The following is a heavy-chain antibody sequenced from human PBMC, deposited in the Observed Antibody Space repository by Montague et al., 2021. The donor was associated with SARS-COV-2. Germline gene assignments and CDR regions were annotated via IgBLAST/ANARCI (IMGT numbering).Heavy chain of an antibody. D-gene: IGHD2-15*01. Sequence: SETLSLTCTVSGGSISNYYWSWIRQPAGKGLEWIGRIYSGGSTNYKPSLKSRISMSVDTSKNQFSLKLSSVTAADTAIYYCARDYSHCSGGSCVFDYWGQGTLATVSS. V-gene: IGHV4-4*07. CDR2: IYSGGST. CDR3: ARDYSHCSGGSCVFDY. J-gene: IGHJ4*02. CDR1: GGSISNYY.